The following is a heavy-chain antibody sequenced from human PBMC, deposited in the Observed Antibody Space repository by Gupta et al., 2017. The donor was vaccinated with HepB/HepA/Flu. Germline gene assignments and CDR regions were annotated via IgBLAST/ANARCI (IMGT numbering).Heavy chain of an antibody. Sequence: QVQLVQSGAEVKKPGSSVKVSCKASGGTFSSYAISWVRQPPGQGLEWMGGIIPIFGTANYAQKFQGRVTITADKSTSTAYMELSSLRSEDTAVYYCAVCITIFGVVPTSGFDYWGQGTLVTVSS. J-gene: IGHJ4*02. CDR1: GGTFSSYA. CDR3: AVCITIFGVVPTSGFDY. CDR2: IIPIFGTA. D-gene: IGHD3-3*01. V-gene: IGHV1-69*06.